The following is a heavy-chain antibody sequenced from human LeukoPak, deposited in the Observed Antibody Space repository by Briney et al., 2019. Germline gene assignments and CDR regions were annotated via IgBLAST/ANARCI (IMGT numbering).Heavy chain of an antibody. Sequence: ASVKVSCKASGYTFTSYAMHWVRQAPGQRLEWMGWINAGNGNTKYSQKVQGRITMTTDTSTSTAYMELKSLRSDDTAVYYCATLWTDLRYCSGTSCSEGKYFEHWGQGTLITVSS. CDR1: GYTFTSYA. CDR2: INAGNGNT. V-gene: IGHV1-3*01. D-gene: IGHD2-2*01. CDR3: ATLWTDLRYCSGTSCSEGKYFEH. J-gene: IGHJ1*01.